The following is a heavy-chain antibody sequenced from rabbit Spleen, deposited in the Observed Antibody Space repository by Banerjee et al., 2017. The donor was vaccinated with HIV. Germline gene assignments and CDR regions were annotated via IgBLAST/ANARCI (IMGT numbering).Heavy chain of an antibody. CDR1: RFSFSSNYY. Sequence: QSLEESGGDLVKPGASLTLTCTASRFSFSSNYYFCWVRQAPGKGLEWIACIDATSSGNTYYASWAKGRFTISKTSSTTVTLQMTSLTDADTATYFCARFYAGYGDFGFAAMWGPGTLVTVS. J-gene: IGHJ4*01. D-gene: IGHD7-1*01. V-gene: IGHV1S40*01. CDR2: IDATSSGNT. CDR3: ARFYAGYGDFGFAAM.